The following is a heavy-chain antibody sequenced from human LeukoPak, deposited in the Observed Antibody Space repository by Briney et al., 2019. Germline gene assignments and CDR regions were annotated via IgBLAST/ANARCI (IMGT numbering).Heavy chain of an antibody. D-gene: IGHD2-2*02. CDR1: GFTFSSYA. Sequence: PGGSLRLSCVASGFTFSSYAMSWVRQAPGKGLEWVSAISGSGGSTYYADSVKGRFTISRDNSKNTLYLQMNSLRAEDTAVYYCSIVVVPAAIRGPNWFDPWGQGTLVTVSS. CDR2: ISGSGGST. V-gene: IGHV3-23*01. J-gene: IGHJ5*02. CDR3: SIVVVPAAIRGPNWFDP.